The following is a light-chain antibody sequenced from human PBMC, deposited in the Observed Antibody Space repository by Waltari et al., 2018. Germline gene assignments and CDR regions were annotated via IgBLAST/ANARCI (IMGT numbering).Light chain of an antibody. V-gene: IGLV2-23*02. CDR3: CAYVGYSTWV. J-gene: IGLJ3*02. CDR2: EIS. CDR1: SSHVGGYNF. Sequence: SALPQPASVSASPGQSITISCTGTSSHVGGYNFVSWYQQHPGKAPQVIIFEISKRPSGVSNRFSGSKSGNTASLTISGLQAEDEANYYCCAYVGYSTWVFGGGTKLTVV.